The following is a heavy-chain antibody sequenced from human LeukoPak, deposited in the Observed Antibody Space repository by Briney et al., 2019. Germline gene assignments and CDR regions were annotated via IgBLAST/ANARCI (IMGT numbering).Heavy chain of an antibody. CDR3: AKVKHSSGYYFDY. CDR2: ISWNSGSI. CDR1: GFTFDDYA. V-gene: IGHV3-9*01. D-gene: IGHD3-22*01. Sequence: GGSLRLSCAASGFTFDDYAMRWVRQAPGKGLEWVSGISWNSGSICYADSVKGRFTTSRDNAKNSLYLQMNSLRAKDTALYYCAKVKHSSGYYFDYWGQGTLVTVSS. J-gene: IGHJ4*02.